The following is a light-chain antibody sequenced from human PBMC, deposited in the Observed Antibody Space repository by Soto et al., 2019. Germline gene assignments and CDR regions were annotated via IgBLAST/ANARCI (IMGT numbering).Light chain of an antibody. Sequence: EIVLTQSPATLSLSPGERATLSCRASQSVSSYLAWYQQKPGQAPRLLIYDASNRATGVPARFSGSGSGTDFTLTIRSLEPEDFAVYYCQQRSNWPLTFVGGTKVEIK. CDR2: DAS. J-gene: IGKJ4*01. CDR1: QSVSSY. CDR3: QQRSNWPLT. V-gene: IGKV3-11*01.